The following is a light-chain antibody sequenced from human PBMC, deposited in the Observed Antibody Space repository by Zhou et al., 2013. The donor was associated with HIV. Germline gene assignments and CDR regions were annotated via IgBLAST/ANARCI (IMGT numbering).Light chain of an antibody. CDR1: QSVSSNY. V-gene: IGKV3-20*01. CDR3: QQYGGSPT. Sequence: EIVLTQSPGTLSLSPGERVTLSCRASQSVSSNYLAWYQQKPGQAPRLLIYGASSRATGISDRFSGSGTGTDFALTISRLEPEDFAVYYCQQYGGSPTFGQGTKGG. CDR2: GAS. J-gene: IGKJ1*01.